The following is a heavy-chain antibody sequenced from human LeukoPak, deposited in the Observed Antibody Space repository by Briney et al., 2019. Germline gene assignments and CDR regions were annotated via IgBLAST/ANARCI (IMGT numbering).Heavy chain of an antibody. J-gene: IGHJ3*02. CDR2: ISRGTATT. CDR1: GFTFSSYG. D-gene: IGHD3-22*01. Sequence: GGSLRLSCAGSGFTFSSYGMSWVRQAPGKGLEWVSTISRGTATTYYADSVKGRFIISRDNSKNTLYLQMNSLRAEDTAVYYCAKGYYDSSGYTYGFDIWGQGTMVTVSS. V-gene: IGHV3-23*01. CDR3: AKGYYDSSGYTYGFDI.